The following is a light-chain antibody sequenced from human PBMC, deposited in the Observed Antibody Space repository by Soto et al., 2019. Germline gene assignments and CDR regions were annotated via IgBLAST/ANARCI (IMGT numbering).Light chain of an antibody. CDR3: QQSYMDPIT. CDR1: QSISSC. V-gene: IGKV1-39*01. J-gene: IGKJ5*01. CDR2: AAS. Sequence: DIQMTQSPSSLSASVGDRVTITCRASQSISSCLNWYQQKPGKAPKLLIYAASSLQSGVPSRFSGSGSGTDFTLTISSLRPEDFATYYCQQSYMDPITFGQGTRLEIK.